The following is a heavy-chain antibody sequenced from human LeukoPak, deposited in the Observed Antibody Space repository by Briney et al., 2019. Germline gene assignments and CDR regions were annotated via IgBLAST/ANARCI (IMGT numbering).Heavy chain of an antibody. Sequence: PGGSLRLSCAVSGFTFSNYAMSWVRQAPGKGLEWISGIRSAVETTHYADSVKGRFIISRDDSKNALSLQLNSLRPEDTALYYCAKHFCTGLDCSLFDSWGQGTLVTVSS. CDR1: GFTFSNYA. D-gene: IGHD3/OR15-3a*01. J-gene: IGHJ4*02. V-gene: IGHV3-23*01. CDR3: AKHFCTGLDCSLFDS. CDR2: IRSAVETT.